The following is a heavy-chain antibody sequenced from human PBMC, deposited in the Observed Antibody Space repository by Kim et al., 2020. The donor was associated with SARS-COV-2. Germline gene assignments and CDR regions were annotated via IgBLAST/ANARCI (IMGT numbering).Heavy chain of an antibody. Sequence: ASVKVSCKTSGYTFITYYMHWVRQAPGQGLEWVGIINPNSGSTVYEQKFQGRVTMTRDTSTSTVYMELSSLPSDDTAIYYCARDINDEANDYWGLGTLV. D-gene: IGHD1-1*01. CDR1: GYTFITYY. CDR3: ARDINDEANDY. V-gene: IGHV1-46*01. CDR2: INPNSGST. J-gene: IGHJ4*02.